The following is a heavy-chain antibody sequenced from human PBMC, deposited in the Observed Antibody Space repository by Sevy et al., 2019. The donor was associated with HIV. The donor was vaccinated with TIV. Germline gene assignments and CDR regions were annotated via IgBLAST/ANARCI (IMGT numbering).Heavy chain of an antibody. CDR3: ARQGAVAVRFDY. CDR1: GGSISSSSYY. CDR2: IYYSGST. D-gene: IGHD6-19*01. J-gene: IGHJ4*02. Sequence: SETLSLTCTVSGGSISSSSYYWGWIRQPPGKGLEWIGSIYYSGSTYYNPSLKSRVTLSVDTSKNQFSLKLSSVTAADTAVYYCARQGAVAVRFDYWGQGTLVTVSS. V-gene: IGHV4-39*01.